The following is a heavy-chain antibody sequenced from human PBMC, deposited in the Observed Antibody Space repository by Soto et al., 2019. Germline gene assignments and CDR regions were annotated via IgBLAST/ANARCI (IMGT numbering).Heavy chain of an antibody. Sequence: PGGSLRLSCAASGFTFSSYAMHWVRQAPGKGLEWVAVISYDGSNKYYADSVKGRFTISRDNSKNTLYLQMNSLRAEDTAVYYCARSASANDAFDIWGQGTMVTVSS. J-gene: IGHJ3*02. CDR2: ISYDGSNK. CDR3: ARSASANDAFDI. CDR1: GFTFSSYA. V-gene: IGHV3-30-3*01.